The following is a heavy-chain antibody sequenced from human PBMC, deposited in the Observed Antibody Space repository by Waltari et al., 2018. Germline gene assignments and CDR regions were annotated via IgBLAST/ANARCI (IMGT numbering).Heavy chain of an antibody. J-gene: IGHJ6*03. CDR1: GGSFSGYY. CDR2: INESGST. CDR3: ARHRYYYGSGSSLYIDV. Sequence: QVQLQQWGAGLLKPSETLSLTCAVHGGSFSGYYWGWIRPPPGKGLEWIGEINESGSTNHNPSLKSRATISVDTSRSQFSLKLSSVTAADTAVYYCARHRYYYGSGSSLYIDVWGKGTTVTVSS. D-gene: IGHD3-10*01. V-gene: IGHV4-34*04.